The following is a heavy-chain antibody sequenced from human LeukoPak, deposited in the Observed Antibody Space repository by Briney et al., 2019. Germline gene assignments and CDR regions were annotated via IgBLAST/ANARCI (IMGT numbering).Heavy chain of an antibody. J-gene: IGHJ4*02. D-gene: IGHD5-12*01. V-gene: IGHV3-64*01. CDR1: GFSFGNFA. CDR2: ITYNGGST. Sequence: QPGGSLRLSCAASGFSFGNFAMHWVRPAPGRGLEYVSAITYNGGSTYYANSVKGRFTISRDNSKNTLYLQMGSLRAEDTAVYYCAREGTITAYNFDYWGQGTLVTVSS. CDR3: AREGTITAYNFDY.